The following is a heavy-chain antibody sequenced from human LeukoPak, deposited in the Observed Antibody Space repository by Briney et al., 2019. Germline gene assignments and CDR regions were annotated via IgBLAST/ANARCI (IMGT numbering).Heavy chain of an antibody. J-gene: IGHJ4*02. D-gene: IGHD4-17*01. CDR2: VYSGGST. Sequence: GGSLRLSCAVSGFTVSSNYMNWVRQAPGKGLEWVSVVYSGGSTYYADSVRGRFTISRDNSKNTLYLQMNSLRAEDTAVYYCARGEDYGDYFDYWGQGALVTVSS. V-gene: IGHV3-53*01. CDR1: GFTVSSNY. CDR3: ARGEDYGDYFDY.